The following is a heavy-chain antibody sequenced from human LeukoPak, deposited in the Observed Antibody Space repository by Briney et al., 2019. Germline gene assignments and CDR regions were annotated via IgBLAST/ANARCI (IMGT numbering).Heavy chain of an antibody. CDR2: INPYSGAI. CDR1: GFTFTDEY. J-gene: IGHJ4*02. Sequence: SVKVSCKSSGFTFTDEYIHWVRQAPGQGLEWMGWINPYSGAINYAQKFQGRVTLTRDTSISTAYMELGRLTSGDTAVYYCARDPKSQLLLDYWGQGTLVPVSS. CDR3: ARDPKSQLLLDY. D-gene: IGHD2-2*01. V-gene: IGHV1-2*02.